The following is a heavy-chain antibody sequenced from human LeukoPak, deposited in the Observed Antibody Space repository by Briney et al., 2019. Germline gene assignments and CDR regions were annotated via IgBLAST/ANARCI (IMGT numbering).Heavy chain of an antibody. Sequence: GGSLRLSCAASGFTFSSYAMHWVRQAPGKGLEWVAVISYDGSNKYYADSVKGRFTISRDNSKNTLYLQMNSLRAEDTAVYYCAREARAAQYCSSTSCPSDAFDIWGQGTMVTVSS. CDR2: ISYDGSNK. D-gene: IGHD2-2*01. J-gene: IGHJ3*02. V-gene: IGHV3-30*04. CDR1: GFTFSSYA. CDR3: AREARAAQYCSSTSCPSDAFDI.